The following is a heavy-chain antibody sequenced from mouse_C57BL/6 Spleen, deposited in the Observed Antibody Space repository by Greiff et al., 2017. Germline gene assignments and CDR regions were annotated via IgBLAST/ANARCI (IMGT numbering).Heavy chain of an antibody. J-gene: IGHJ3*01. D-gene: IGHD2-4*01. Sequence: VQLQQSGPELVKPGASVKISCKASGYTFTDYYMNWVKQSHGKSLEWIGDINPNNGGTSYNQKFKGKATLTVDKSSSTAYMGLRGLTSEDSAVYYCARSGDYDVVWFADRGEGTLVTVSA. CDR3: ARSGDYDVVWFAD. CDR2: INPNNGGT. CDR1: GYTFTDYY. V-gene: IGHV1-26*01.